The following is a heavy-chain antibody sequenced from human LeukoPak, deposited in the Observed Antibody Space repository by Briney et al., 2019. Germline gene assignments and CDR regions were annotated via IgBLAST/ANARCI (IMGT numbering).Heavy chain of an antibody. CDR1: GGSISSGGYS. V-gene: IGHV4-30-2*01. Sequence: SETLSLTCAVSGGSISSGGYSWSWIRQPPGKGLEWIGYIYHSGSTYYNPSLKSRVTISADRSKNQFSLKLSSVTAADTAVYYCARDSSSWYGYFDYWGQGTLVTVSS. CDR3: ARDSSSWYGYFDY. D-gene: IGHD6-13*01. J-gene: IGHJ4*02. CDR2: IYHSGST.